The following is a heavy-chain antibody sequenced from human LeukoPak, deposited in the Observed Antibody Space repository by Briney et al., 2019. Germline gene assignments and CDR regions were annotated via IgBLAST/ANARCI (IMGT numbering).Heavy chain of an antibody. Sequence: GGSLRLSCAASGFTFSSYGMHWVRQAPGKGLEWVSLIYSGGSTSYADSVKGRFTFSRDNSKNTLYLQMNSLRAEDTAVYYCARDRVNWNDVGGLFDYWGQGTLVTVSS. V-gene: IGHV3-53*01. CDR2: IYSGGST. J-gene: IGHJ4*02. CDR1: GFTFSSYG. CDR3: ARDRVNWNDVGGLFDY. D-gene: IGHD1-1*01.